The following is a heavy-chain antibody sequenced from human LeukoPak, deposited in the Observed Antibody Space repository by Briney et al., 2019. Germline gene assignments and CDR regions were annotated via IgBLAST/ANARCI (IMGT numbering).Heavy chain of an antibody. CDR3: ARDLGSGYYSDAYDY. CDR2: IIPILGIA. Sequence: ASVKVSCKASGGTFSSYAISWVRQAPGQGLEWMGRIIPILGIANYAQKFQGRVTITADKSTSTAYMELSSLRSEDTAVYYCARDLGSGYYSDAYDYRGQGTLVTVSS. D-gene: IGHD3-22*01. V-gene: IGHV1-69*04. J-gene: IGHJ4*02. CDR1: GGTFSSYA.